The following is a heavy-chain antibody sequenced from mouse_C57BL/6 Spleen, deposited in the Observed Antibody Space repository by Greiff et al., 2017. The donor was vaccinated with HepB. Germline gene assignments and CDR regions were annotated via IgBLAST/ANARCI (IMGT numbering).Heavy chain of an antibody. CDR2: IYPGSGNT. CDR3: ARSGYDYDGFAY. D-gene: IGHD2-4*01. Sequence: QVQLQQSGPELVKPGASVKISCKASGYSFTSYYIHWVKQRPGQGLEWIGWIYPGSGNTKYNEKFKGKATLTADTSSSTAYMQLSSLTSEDSAVYYCARSGYDYDGFAYWGQGTLVTVSA. V-gene: IGHV1-66*01. J-gene: IGHJ3*01. CDR1: GYSFTSYY.